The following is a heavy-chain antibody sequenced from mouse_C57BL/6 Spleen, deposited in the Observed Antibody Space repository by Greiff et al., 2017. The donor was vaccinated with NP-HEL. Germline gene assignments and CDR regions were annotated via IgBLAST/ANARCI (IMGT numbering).Heavy chain of an antibody. D-gene: IGHD2-5*01. CDR2: IDPSDSET. CDR3: ARSGYSNYFDY. J-gene: IGHJ2*01. CDR1: GYTFTSYW. V-gene: IGHV1-52*01. Sequence: VQLQQPGAELVRPGSSVKLSCKASGYTFTSYWMHWVKQRPIQGLEWIGNIDPSDSETHYNQKFKDKATLTVDKSSSTAYMQLSSLTSEDSAVCYSARSGYSNYFDYWGQGTTLTVSS.